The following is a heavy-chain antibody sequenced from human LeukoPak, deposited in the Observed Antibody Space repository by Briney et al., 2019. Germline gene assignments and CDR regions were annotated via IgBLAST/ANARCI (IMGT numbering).Heavy chain of an antibody. V-gene: IGHV4-39*01. CDR1: GGSISSSGYY. CDR2: IYYSGST. J-gene: IGHJ5*02. Sequence: SETLSLTCTVSGGSISSSGYYWGWLRQPPGRGLEWIASIYYSGSTYNNPSLKSRVTISENTSKNQLSLKLSSLTAADTAVYYCARHEYSGSYYGLSWFDPWGQGTLVTVSS. D-gene: IGHD1-26*01. CDR3: ARHEYSGSYYGLSWFDP.